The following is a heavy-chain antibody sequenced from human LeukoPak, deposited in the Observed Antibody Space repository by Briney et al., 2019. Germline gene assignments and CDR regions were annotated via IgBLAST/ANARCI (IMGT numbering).Heavy chain of an antibody. CDR2: ISSDGRDT. CDR1: GVTFSRYA. J-gene: IGHJ4*02. D-gene: IGHD3-9*01. CDR3: ARDWLFDH. V-gene: IGHV3-30*04. Sequence: GGSLRLSCAASGVTFSRYAMHWVRQAPGKGLEWVAAISSDGRDTFYTDSVKGRFTVSRDNSKNTLCLQMNSLTAEDTAVYYCARDWLFDHWGQGTLVTVSS.